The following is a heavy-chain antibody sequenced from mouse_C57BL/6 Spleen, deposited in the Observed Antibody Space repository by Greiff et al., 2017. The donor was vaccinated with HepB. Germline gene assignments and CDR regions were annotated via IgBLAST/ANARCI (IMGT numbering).Heavy chain of an antibody. J-gene: IGHJ4*01. CDR1: GYSFTGYF. CDR2: INPYNGDT. CDR3: ARGGAMDY. Sequence: VQLQQSGPELVKPGDSVKISCKASGYSFTGYFMNWVMQSHGKSLEWIGRINPYNGDTFYNQKFKGKATLTVDKSSSTAHMELRSLTSEDAAVYYCARGGAMDYWGQGTSVTVSS. V-gene: IGHV1-20*01.